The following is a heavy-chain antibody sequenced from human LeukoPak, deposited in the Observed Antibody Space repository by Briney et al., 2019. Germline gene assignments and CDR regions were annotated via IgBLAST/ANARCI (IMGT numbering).Heavy chain of an antibody. CDR3: ASSRDSSLDY. Sequence: SETLSLTCTVSGVSVSSGYYWSWIRQQPGKGLEYIGYIYYSGSTYYNPSLRSRVTISEDTSKNQFSLELTSVTAADTAVYFCASSRDSSLDYWGQGTLVTVSS. CDR2: IYYSGST. D-gene: IGHD2-21*02. V-gene: IGHV4-31*03. J-gene: IGHJ4*02. CDR1: GVSVSSGYY.